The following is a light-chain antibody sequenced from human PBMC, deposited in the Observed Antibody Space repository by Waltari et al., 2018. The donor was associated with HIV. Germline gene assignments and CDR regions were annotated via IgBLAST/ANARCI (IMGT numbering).Light chain of an antibody. Sequence: QSVLTQPPSASGTPGQRVTISCSGSSSNIGSNTVSWYQQVPGAAPRLLIYSDNQRPSGVPDRVAGSKSGTSAALAISGLHADDEAHYYCSGWDGSLNGVVFGGGTHLTVL. CDR2: SDN. CDR1: SSNIGSNT. V-gene: IGLV1-44*01. J-gene: IGLJ3*02. CDR3: SGWDGSLNGVV.